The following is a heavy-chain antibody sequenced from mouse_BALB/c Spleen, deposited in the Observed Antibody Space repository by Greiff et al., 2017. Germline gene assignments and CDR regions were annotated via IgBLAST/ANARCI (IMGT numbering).Heavy chain of an antibody. CDR3: ARNEGGGFDY. J-gene: IGHJ3*01. CDR2: IWSGGST. Sequence: VKLMESGPGLVQPSQSLSITCTVSGFSLTSYGVHWVRQSPGKGLEWLGVIWSGGSTDYNAAFISRLSISKDNSKSQVFFKMNSLQANDTAIYYCARNEGGGFDYWGQGTLVTVSA. CDR1: GFSLTSYG. V-gene: IGHV2-2*02.